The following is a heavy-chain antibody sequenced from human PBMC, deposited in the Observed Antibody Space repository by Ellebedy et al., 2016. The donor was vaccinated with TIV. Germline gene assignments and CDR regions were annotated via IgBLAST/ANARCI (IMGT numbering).Heavy chain of an antibody. V-gene: IGHV4-59*01. J-gene: IGHJ3*02. CDR1: GGSIISYY. D-gene: IGHD3-9*01. Sequence: MPSETLSLTCTVSGGSIISYYWSWVRQPPGKGLEWIGYIYYSGSTNYNPSLKSRVTISADTSKNQFSLKLTSVTAADTAVYYCARVTSLTGYYHAFDIWGQGTVVTVSS. CDR3: ARVTSLTGYYHAFDI. CDR2: IYYSGST.